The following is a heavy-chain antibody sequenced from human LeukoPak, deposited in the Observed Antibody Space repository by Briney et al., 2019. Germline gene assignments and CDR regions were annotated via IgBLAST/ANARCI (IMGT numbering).Heavy chain of an antibody. CDR3: ARGHTAVTRHFDF. Sequence: PGGSLRLSCAASGFFSSYWMHWVRQAPGKGLVWVSRIKSDGSSTSYADSVKGRFTISRDNAKNTLYLQMNSLRAEDTAVYYCARGHTAVTRHFDFWGQGTLVTVSS. CDR2: IKSDGSST. CDR1: GFFSSYW. J-gene: IGHJ4*02. V-gene: IGHV3-74*01. D-gene: IGHD4-17*01.